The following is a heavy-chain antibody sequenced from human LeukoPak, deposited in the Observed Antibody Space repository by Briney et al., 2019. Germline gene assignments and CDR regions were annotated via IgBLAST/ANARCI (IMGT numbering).Heavy chain of an antibody. V-gene: IGHV4-34*01. J-gene: IGHJ6*02. CDR2: INHSGST. Sequence: SETLSLTCAVYGGSFSGYYWSWIRQPPGKGLEWVGEINHSGSTNYNPSLKSRVTISVDTSKNQFSLKLSSVTAADTAVYYCARSMGIVVVPAAIPYGMDVWGQGTTVTVSS. CDR1: GGSFSGYY. CDR3: ARSMGIVVVPAAIPYGMDV. D-gene: IGHD2-2*03.